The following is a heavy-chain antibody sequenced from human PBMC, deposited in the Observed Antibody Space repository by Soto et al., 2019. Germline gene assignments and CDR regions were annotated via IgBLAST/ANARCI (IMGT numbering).Heavy chain of an antibody. CDR2: IRGSGGST. CDR1: GFTFSSYA. D-gene: IGHD3-22*01. J-gene: IGHJ4*02. V-gene: IGHV3-23*01. Sequence: GESLKISCAASGFTFSSYAMSWVRQAPGKGLEWVSAIRGSGGSTYYADSVKGRFTVSRDNSKNTLFVQMNSLRAEDTAVYYCAKGPYYDNSGQYFDYWGQGTLVTVSS. CDR3: AKGPYYDNSGQYFDY.